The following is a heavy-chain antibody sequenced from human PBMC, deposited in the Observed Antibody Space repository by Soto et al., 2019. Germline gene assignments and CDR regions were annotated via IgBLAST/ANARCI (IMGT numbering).Heavy chain of an antibody. D-gene: IGHD2-15*01. V-gene: IGHV3-11*06. CDR2: ISSSSSYT. CDR1: GFTFSDYY. J-gene: IGHJ6*02. CDR3: AREYCSGGSCYSGGGYYGMDV. Sequence: GGSLRLSCAASGFTFSDYYMSWIRQAPGKGLEWVSYISSSSSYTNYADSVKGRFTISRDNAKNSLYLQMNSLRAEDTAVYYCAREYCSGGSCYSGGGYYGMDVWGQGTTVTVS.